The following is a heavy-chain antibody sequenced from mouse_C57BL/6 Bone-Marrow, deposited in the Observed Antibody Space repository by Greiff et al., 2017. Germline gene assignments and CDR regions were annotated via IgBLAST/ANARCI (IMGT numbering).Heavy chain of an antibody. CDR2: IDPSDSYT. CDR3: ARSSNYGSSYQFAY. J-gene: IGHJ3*01. D-gene: IGHD1-1*01. CDR1: GYTFTSYW. Sequence: QVQLQQPGAELVMPGASVKLSCKASGYTFTSYWMHWVKQRPGQGLEWIGEIDPSDSYTNYNQKFKGKSTLTVDKSSSTAYMQLSSLTSADAAGYYCARSSNYGSSYQFAYWGQGTLVTVSA. V-gene: IGHV1-69*01.